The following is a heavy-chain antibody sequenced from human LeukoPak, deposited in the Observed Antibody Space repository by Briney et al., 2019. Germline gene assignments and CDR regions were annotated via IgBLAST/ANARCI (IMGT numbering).Heavy chain of an antibody. CDR2: INPNSGGT. D-gene: IGHD6-13*01. J-gene: IGHJ4*02. CDR3: ARSSSSWSSVDY. CDR1: GYTFTGYY. V-gene: IGHV1-2*02. Sequence: EASVKVSCKASGYTFTGYYMHWVRQAPGQGLEWMGWINPNSGGTNYAQKFQGRVTMTRDTSISTAYMELSRLRSDDTAVYYCARSSSSWSSVDYWGQGTLVTVSS.